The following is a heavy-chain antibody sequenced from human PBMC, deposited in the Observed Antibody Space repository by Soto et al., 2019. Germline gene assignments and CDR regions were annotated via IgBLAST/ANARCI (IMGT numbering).Heavy chain of an antibody. CDR2: ISSSGSTI. V-gene: IGHV3-48*03. Sequence: EVQLVESGGGLVQPGGSLRLSCAASGFTFSSYEMNWVRQAPGKGLEWVSYISSSGSTIYYADSVKGRFTISRDNAKNSLDLQMNSLRAEGTAVYYCARGQYSSGGGYFDYWGQEALVTVSS. J-gene: IGHJ4*02. D-gene: IGHD6-19*01. CDR3: ARGQYSSGGGYFDY. CDR1: GFTFSSYE.